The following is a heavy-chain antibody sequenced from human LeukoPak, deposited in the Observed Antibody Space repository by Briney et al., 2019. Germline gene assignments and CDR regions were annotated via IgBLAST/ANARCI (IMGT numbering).Heavy chain of an antibody. D-gene: IGHD1-26*01. Sequence: GESLKISCKVSGYSFTSYCIGWVRQMPGKGLEWMGIIYPGDSGPTYSPSFQGQVTISVDKSINTAYLQWSSLRASDTAMYYCGMSGDRVPLQDDVFDVWGQGTMVTVST. CDR1: GYSFTSYC. V-gene: IGHV5-51*01. CDR3: GMSGDRVPLQDDVFDV. J-gene: IGHJ3*01. CDR2: IYPGDSGP.